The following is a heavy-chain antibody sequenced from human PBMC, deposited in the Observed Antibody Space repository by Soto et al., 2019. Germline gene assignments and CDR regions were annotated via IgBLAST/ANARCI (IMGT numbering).Heavy chain of an antibody. J-gene: IGHJ6*02. Sequence: PGESLKISCKGSGYSFTSYWIGWVRQMPGKGLEGMGIIYPGDSDTRYSPSFQGQVTISADKSISTAYLQWSSLKASDTAMYYCARQVDWNDDYYYYYGMDVWGQGTTVTVSS. CDR2: IYPGDSDT. CDR3: ARQVDWNDDYYYYYGMDV. D-gene: IGHD1-1*01. V-gene: IGHV5-51*01. CDR1: GYSFTSYW.